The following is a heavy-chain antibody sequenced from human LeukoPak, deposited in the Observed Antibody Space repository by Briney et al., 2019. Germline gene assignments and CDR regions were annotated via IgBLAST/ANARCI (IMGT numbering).Heavy chain of an antibody. CDR3: AGFDYGDIDY. CDR2: IYTSGST. Sequence: SETLSLTCAVYGGSFSGYYWSWIRQPTGKGLEWIGRIYTSGSTNYNPSLKSRVTISVDTSKNQFSLKLSSVTAADTAVYYCAGFDYGDIDYWGQGTLVTVSS. V-gene: IGHV4-59*10. D-gene: IGHD4-17*01. J-gene: IGHJ4*02. CDR1: GGSFSGYY.